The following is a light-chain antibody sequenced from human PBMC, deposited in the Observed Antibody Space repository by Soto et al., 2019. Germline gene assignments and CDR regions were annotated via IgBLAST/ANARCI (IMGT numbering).Light chain of an antibody. CDR2: GAS. Sequence: EIVLTQSPGILSLSPGERATLSCRPSQRVSNDFLAWYQQKPGQAPRLLIYGASARATDVPDRFSGSGSGADFTLSISRLEPEDVAVYYCQKYGSSPPRTFGQGTKLDIK. J-gene: IGKJ1*01. CDR1: QRVSNDF. CDR3: QKYGSSPPRT. V-gene: IGKV3-20*01.